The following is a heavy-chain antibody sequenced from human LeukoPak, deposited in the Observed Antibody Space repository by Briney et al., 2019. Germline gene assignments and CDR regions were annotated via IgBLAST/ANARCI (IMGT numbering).Heavy chain of an antibody. V-gene: IGHV3-53*01. Sequence: GGSLRLSCAASGFTVSNTYMSWVRQAPGKGLEWVSIIYSAGNTYYADSVKGRFTISRDNSKNTLYLQMNSLRVEDTAVYYCARGYNYVPGYWGQGTLVSVSS. D-gene: IGHD5-18*01. J-gene: IGHJ4*02. CDR1: GFTVSNTY. CDR3: ARGYNYVPGY. CDR2: IYSAGNT.